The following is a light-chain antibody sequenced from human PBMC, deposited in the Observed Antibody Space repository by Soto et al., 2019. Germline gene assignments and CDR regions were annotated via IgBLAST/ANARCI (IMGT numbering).Light chain of an antibody. CDR2: GAS. CDR3: QQYNNWPPWT. J-gene: IGKJ1*01. Sequence: EIVLTQSQATLSVSPGVRATLSCLASQSVSSNLAWYQQKPGQAPRLLIYGASTRATGIPARFSGSGSGTEFTLTISSLQSEDFAVYYCQQYNNWPPWTFGQGTKVDIK. CDR1: QSVSSN. V-gene: IGKV3-15*01.